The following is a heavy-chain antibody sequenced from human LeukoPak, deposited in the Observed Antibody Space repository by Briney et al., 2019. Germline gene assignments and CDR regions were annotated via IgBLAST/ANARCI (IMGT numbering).Heavy chain of an antibody. CDR1: GFTFSSYW. CDR3: ARDLSIRYCSSTSCHAVYGMDV. Sequence: GGSLRLSCAASGFTFSSYWMHWVRQAPGKGLVWVSRINSDGSSTSYADSVKGRFTISRDNAKNTLYLQMNSLRAEDTAVYYCARDLSIRYCSSTSCHAVYGMDVWGQGTTVTVSS. D-gene: IGHD2-2*01. CDR2: INSDGSST. V-gene: IGHV3-74*01. J-gene: IGHJ6*02.